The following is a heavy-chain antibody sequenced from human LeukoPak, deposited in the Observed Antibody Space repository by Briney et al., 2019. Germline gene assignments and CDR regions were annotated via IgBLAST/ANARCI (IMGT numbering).Heavy chain of an antibody. J-gene: IGHJ4*02. Sequence: RWASVKVSCKAPGYTFIGYYMHWVRQAPGQGLEWMGWINPNRGGTNYAQKFQGWVTMTRDTSISTAYMELSRLRPDDTAVYYCARAAAAGTNPLDYWGQGTLVTVSS. CDR3: ARAAAAGTNPLDY. V-gene: IGHV1-2*04. CDR2: INPNRGGT. D-gene: IGHD6-13*01. CDR1: GYTFIGYY.